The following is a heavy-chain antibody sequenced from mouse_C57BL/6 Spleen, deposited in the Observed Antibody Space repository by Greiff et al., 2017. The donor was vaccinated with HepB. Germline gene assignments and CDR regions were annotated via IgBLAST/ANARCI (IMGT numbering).Heavy chain of an antibody. Sequence: EVQLVESEGGLVQPGSSMKLSCTASGFTFSDYYMAWVRQVPEKGLEWVANINYDGSSTYYLDSLKSRFIISRDNAKNILYLQMSSLKSEDTATYYCAREGDYGSRYFDYWGQGTTLTVSS. D-gene: IGHD1-1*01. CDR1: GFTFSDYY. J-gene: IGHJ2*01. CDR2: INYDGSST. V-gene: IGHV5-16*01. CDR3: AREGDYGSRYFDY.